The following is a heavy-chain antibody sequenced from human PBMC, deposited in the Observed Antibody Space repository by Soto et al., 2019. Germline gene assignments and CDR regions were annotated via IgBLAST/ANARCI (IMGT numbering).Heavy chain of an antibody. CDR2: IWYDGSNK. D-gene: IGHD5-12*01. V-gene: IGHV3-33*01. CDR3: ARDGSWDRRDGYNYAFDI. Sequence: GGSLRLSCAASGFTFSSYGMHWVRQAPGKGLEWVAVIWYDGSNKYYADSVKGRFTISRDNSKNTLYLQMNSLRAEDTAVYYCARDGSWDRRDGYNYAFDIWGQGTMVTVSS. J-gene: IGHJ3*02. CDR1: GFTFSSYG.